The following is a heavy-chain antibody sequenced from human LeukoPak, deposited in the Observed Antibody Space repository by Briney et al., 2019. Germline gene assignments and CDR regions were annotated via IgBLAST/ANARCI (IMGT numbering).Heavy chain of an antibody. Sequence: PSGTLSLTCTVSGGSISSSSYYWGWIRQPPGKGLEWIGSIYYSGATYYNPSLKSRVTMSVDTSKNQFSLKLSSVTAADSAVYYCARLVWFGELVWGQGTLVTVSS. V-gene: IGHV4-39*01. D-gene: IGHD3-10*01. J-gene: IGHJ4*02. CDR2: IYYSGAT. CDR1: GGSISSSSYY. CDR3: ARLVWFGELV.